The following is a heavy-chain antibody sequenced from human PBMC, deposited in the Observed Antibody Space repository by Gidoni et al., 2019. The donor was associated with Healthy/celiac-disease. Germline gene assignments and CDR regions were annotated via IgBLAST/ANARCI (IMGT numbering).Heavy chain of an antibody. D-gene: IGHD6-19*01. CDR2: INHSGST. Sequence: QVPLQQWGAGLLKPSETLSLTCAVSGGSFSGYYWSWIRQPPGKGLEWIGEINHSGSTNYNPSLKSRVTISVDTSKNQFSLKLSSVTAADTAVYDCARGRVIAVAGHSARFDYWGQGTLVTVSS. J-gene: IGHJ4*02. CDR1: GGSFSGYY. CDR3: ARGRVIAVAGHSARFDY. V-gene: IGHV4-34*01.